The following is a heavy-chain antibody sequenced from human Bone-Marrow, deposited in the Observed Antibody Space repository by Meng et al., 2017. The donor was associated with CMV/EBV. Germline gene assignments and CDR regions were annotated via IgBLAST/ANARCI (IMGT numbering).Heavy chain of an antibody. Sequence: GGSLRLSCVASGLTFSRHWMHWVRQAPGKGLVWVSRINSDGGSISYADSVEGRFTISRDNAKNRLYLQMSSLRAEDTAVYYCAKDPRLVGYCSSTSCYTDPKGGMDVWGQGTTVTVSS. CDR2: INSDGGSI. CDR1: GLTFSRHW. V-gene: IGHV3-74*01. J-gene: IGHJ6*02. D-gene: IGHD2-2*02. CDR3: AKDPRLVGYCSSTSCYTDPKGGMDV.